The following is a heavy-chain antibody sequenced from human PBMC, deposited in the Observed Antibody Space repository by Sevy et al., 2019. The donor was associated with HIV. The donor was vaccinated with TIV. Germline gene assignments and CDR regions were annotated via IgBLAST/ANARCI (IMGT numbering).Heavy chain of an antibody. CDR2: IYTSGST. CDR1: GGSISSGSYY. Sequence: SESLSLTCTVSGGSISSGSYYWSWIRQPAGKGLEWIGRIYTSGSTNYNPSLKSRVTISVDTSKNQFSLKLSSVTAADTAVYYCARGAYGDYFDYWGQGTLVTVSS. V-gene: IGHV4-61*02. CDR3: ARGAYGDYFDY. J-gene: IGHJ4*02. D-gene: IGHD4-17*01.